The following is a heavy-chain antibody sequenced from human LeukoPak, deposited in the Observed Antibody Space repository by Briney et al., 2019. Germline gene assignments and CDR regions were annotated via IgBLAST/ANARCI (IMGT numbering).Heavy chain of an antibody. CDR1: GYTFTNHY. J-gene: IGHJ5*02. CDR2: INPSTGST. Sequence: ASVKVSCKASGYTFTNHYMHCVRQAPGQGLEWMGWINPSTGSTVYSQKFQYRVAMTRDTAIRTVYMELSRLRLDDTAVYYCATDYGGTEFDPWGQGTLVTVSS. V-gene: IGHV1-2*02. CDR3: ATDYGGTEFDP. D-gene: IGHD3-10*01.